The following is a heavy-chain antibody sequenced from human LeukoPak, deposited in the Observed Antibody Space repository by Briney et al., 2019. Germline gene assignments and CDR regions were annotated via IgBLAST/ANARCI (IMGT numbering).Heavy chain of an antibody. CDR2: IYYSGST. CDR1: GDSISSGGYY. CDR3: AILVTSMRPFDI. D-gene: IGHD3-9*01. V-gene: IGHV4-30-4*08. Sequence: SETLSLTCTVSGDSISSGGYYWSWIRQHPGKGLEWIGYIYYSGSTYYNPSLKSRVTISVDTSKNQFSLKLSSVTAVDTAVYYCAILVTSMRPFDIWGQGTMVTVSS. J-gene: IGHJ3*02.